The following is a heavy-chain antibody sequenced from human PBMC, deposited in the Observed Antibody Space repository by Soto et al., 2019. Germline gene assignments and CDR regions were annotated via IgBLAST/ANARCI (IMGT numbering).Heavy chain of an antibody. CDR3: TTEPMIGPWSDYYYYGMDV. CDR2: IKSKTDGGTT. J-gene: IGHJ6*02. D-gene: IGHD3-22*01. Sequence: GGSLRLSCAASGFTFSNAWMNWVRQAPGKGLEWVGRIKSKTDGGTTDYAAPVKGRFTISRDDSKNTLYLQMNSLKTEDTAVYYCTTEPMIGPWSDYYYYGMDVWGQGTTVTVSS. CDR1: GFTFSNAW. V-gene: IGHV3-15*07.